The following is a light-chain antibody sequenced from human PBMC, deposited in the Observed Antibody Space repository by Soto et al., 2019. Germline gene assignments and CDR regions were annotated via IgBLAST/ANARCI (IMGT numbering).Light chain of an antibody. CDR2: AAS. V-gene: IGKV1-9*01. CDR3: QQLNSYPT. CDR1: QSISSY. Sequence: DIQLTQSPSFLSASVGDRVTITCRASQSISSYLAWYQQKPGKAPKLLIYAASTLQSGVPSRFSGSGSGTEFTLTISSLQPEDFATYYCQQLNSYPTFGQGTRLEIK. J-gene: IGKJ5*01.